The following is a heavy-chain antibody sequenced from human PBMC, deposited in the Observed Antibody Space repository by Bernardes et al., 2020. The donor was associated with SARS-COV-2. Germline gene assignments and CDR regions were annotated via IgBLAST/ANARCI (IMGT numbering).Heavy chain of an antibody. D-gene: IGHD2-21*02. CDR1: GFALLSYL. Sequence: GRSLRLSCATSGFALLSYLMHWVRQGPGRGLVWVSRLSRGGSETSYADSVKGRFTISRDNAKNTLYLQMNSLRAEDTAVYYCARSDGCGGDCYDRHYDYWGQGTLVNVSS. J-gene: IGHJ4*02. V-gene: IGHV3-74*01. CDR3: ARSDGCGGDCYDRHYDY. CDR2: LSRGGSET.